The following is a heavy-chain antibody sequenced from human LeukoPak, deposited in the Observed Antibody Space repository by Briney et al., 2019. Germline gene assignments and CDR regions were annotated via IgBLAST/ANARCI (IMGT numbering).Heavy chain of an antibody. J-gene: IGHJ5*02. CDR1: GYTFTSYA. V-gene: IGHV1-46*01. CDR3: ARGEAPRHSTGWFDP. Sequence: ASVKVSCKASGYTFTSYAMHWVRQAPGQGLEWMGIINPSGGSTSYAQKFQGRVTMTRDTSTSTVYMELSSLRSEDTAVYYCARGEAPRHSTGWFDPWGQGTLVTVSS. CDR2: INPSGGST. D-gene: IGHD2-8*02.